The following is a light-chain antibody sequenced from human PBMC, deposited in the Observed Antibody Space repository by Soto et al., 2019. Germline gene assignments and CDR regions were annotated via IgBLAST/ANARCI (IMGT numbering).Light chain of an antibody. J-gene: IGKJ1*01. CDR2: AAS. V-gene: IGKV1-39*01. CDR3: QQSYSTPWT. Sequence: DIQMTQSPSSLSASVGDRVTITCRASQSISTYLNWYQQKPGKAPKLLINAASSLQSGVPSRFSGSGSGTDFTLTISSLQPEDFSTYYCQQSYSTPWTFGPGTKMEIK. CDR1: QSISTY.